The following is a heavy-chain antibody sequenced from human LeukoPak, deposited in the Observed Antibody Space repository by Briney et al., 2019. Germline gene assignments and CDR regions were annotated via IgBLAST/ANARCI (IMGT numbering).Heavy chain of an antibody. J-gene: IGHJ4*02. Sequence: RESGPALVKPTQTLTLTCTFSGFSLSTSGMCVSWIRQPPGKALEWLARIDWDDDKYYSTSLKTRLTISKDTSKNQVVLTMTHMDPVDTATYYCARLACLHYYDSSGYPDNNDYWGQGTLVAVSS. CDR2: IDWDDDK. CDR3: ARLACLHYYDSSGYPDNNDY. CDR1: GFSLSTSGMC. V-gene: IGHV2-70*11. D-gene: IGHD3-22*01.